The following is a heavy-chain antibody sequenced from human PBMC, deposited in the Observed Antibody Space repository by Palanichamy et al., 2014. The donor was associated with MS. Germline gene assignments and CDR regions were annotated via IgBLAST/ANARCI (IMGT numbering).Heavy chain of an antibody. CDR3: ASGDNPSNPRKWFGDALDF. Sequence: QVQLVQSGAEVKKPGASMKISCKASGYTFTTYALHWVRRAPGQTFEWMGWINADNGDTKYSQRFQDRVTITRETSASTVYIELKSLRFEDTATYYCASGDNPSNPRKWFGDALDFWGQGTVVTVSS. J-gene: IGHJ3*01. CDR2: INADNGDT. D-gene: IGHD3-10*01. V-gene: IGHV1-3*01. CDR1: GYTFTTYA.